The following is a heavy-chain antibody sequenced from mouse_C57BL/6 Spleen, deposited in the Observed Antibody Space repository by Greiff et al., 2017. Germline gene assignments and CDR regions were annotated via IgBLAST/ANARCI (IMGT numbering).Heavy chain of an antibody. CDR3: ATHYYGSSYWYFDV. CDR1: GYSFTGYY. D-gene: IGHD1-1*01. V-gene: IGHV1-42*01. CDR2: INPSTGGT. J-gene: IGHJ1*03. Sequence: EVKLVESGPELVKPGASVKISCKASGYSFTGYYMNWVKQSPEKSLEWIGEINPSTGGTTYNQKFKAKATLTVDKSSSTAYMQLKSLTSEDSAVYYCATHYYGSSYWYFDVWGTGTTVTVSS.